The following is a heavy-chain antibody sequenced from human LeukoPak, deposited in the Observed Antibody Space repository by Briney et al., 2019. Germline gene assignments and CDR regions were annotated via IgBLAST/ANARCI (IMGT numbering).Heavy chain of an antibody. CDR1: GGSISSGGYY. Sequence: SETLSLTCTVSGGSISSGGYYWRWIRQHPGKGLEWLGYIYYSGSTYYNPSLKSRVTISVDTSKNQFSLKLSSVTAADTAVYYCAREPRDGYNYHPHFDYWGQGTLVTVSS. D-gene: IGHD5-24*01. J-gene: IGHJ4*02. CDR3: AREPRDGYNYHPHFDY. V-gene: IGHV4-31*03. CDR2: IYYSGST.